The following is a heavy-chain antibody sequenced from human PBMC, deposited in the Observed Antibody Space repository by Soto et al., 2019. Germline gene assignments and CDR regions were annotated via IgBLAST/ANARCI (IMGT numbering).Heavy chain of an antibody. Sequence: PGGSLRLSCAASVFTLSNFAMSWVRQAPGKGLEWVSVVSGSGITTKYADSVKGRFTISRDNSKNMVFLQMNSLRAEDTAIYYCAKNGLDNSPSAIDSWGPGTLVTSPQ. CDR1: VFTLSNFA. D-gene: IGHD2-8*01. CDR2: VSGSGITT. J-gene: IGHJ4*02. CDR3: AKNGLDNSPSAIDS. V-gene: IGHV3-23*01.